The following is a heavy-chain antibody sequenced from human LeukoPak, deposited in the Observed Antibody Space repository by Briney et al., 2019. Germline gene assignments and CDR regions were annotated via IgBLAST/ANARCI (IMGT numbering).Heavy chain of an antibody. CDR2: ISWNSGSI. CDR3: AKDDILTA. V-gene: IGHV3-9*01. Sequence: SGGSLRLSCAASGFTFDDYAMHWVRQAPGKGLEWVSGISWNSGSIGYADSVKGRFTISRDNAKNSLYLQMNSLRAEDTALYYCAKDDILTAWGQGTLVTVSS. CDR1: GFTFDDYA. D-gene: IGHD3-9*01. J-gene: IGHJ4*02.